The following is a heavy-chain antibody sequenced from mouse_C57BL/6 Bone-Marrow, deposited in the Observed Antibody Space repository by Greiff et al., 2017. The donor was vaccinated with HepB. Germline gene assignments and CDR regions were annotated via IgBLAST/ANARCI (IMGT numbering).Heavy chain of an antibody. CDR3: AREITLWYFDV. Sequence: EVKLQESGPGLVKPSQSLSLTCSVTGYSITSGYYWNWIRQLPGNKLEWMGYISYDGSNNYNPSLKNRITITRDTSKNQFFLKLNSVTTEDTATYYCAREITLWYFDVWGTGTTVTVSS. CDR1: GYSITSGYY. V-gene: IGHV3-6*01. CDR2: ISYDGSN. D-gene: IGHD1-1*01. J-gene: IGHJ1*03.